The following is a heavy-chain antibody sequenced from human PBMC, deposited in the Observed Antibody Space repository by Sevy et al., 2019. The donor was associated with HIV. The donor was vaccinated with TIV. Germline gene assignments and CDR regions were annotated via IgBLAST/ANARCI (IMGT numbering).Heavy chain of an antibody. Sequence: ASVKVSCKASGYTFTSYDINWVRQATGQGLAWMGWMNPNSGNTGYAQKFQGRVTMTRNTSISTAYMELSSLRSEDTAVYYCARTAMVTNYYYYGMDVWGQGTTVTVSS. V-gene: IGHV1-8*01. CDR1: GYTFTSYD. CDR2: MNPNSGNT. CDR3: ARTAMVTNYYYYGMDV. J-gene: IGHJ6*02. D-gene: IGHD5-18*01.